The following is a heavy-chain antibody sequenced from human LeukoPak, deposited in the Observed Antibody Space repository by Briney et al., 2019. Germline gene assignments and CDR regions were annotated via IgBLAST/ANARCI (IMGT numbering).Heavy chain of an antibody. V-gene: IGHV3-74*01. J-gene: IGHJ4*02. Sequence: QPGGSLRLSCAASGFTFSYYWVHWVRQVPGKGLVWVSRINSDGSSTTYADSVKGRFTISRDNAKNTVYLQMNSLRAEDTTVYYCARGIVAAGDFDYWGQGTLVTVSS. CDR2: INSDGSST. CDR1: GFTFSYYW. D-gene: IGHD6-13*01. CDR3: ARGIVAAGDFDY.